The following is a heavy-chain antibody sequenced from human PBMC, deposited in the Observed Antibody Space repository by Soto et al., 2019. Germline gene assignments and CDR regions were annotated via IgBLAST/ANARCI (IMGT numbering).Heavy chain of an antibody. D-gene: IGHD1-26*01. CDR1: GFSLIEYS. J-gene: IGHJ4*02. CDR2: ISSSSSFI. V-gene: IGHV3-21*01. CDR3: SGSSDDGRDN. Sequence: GSLRLSCAASGFSLIEYSMNWIRQAPGKGLEWVASISSSSSFIHYAESMKGRFTISRDNAKNSLYLQMNSLSAEDTAVYYCSGSSDDGRDNWGQGTLVTVSS.